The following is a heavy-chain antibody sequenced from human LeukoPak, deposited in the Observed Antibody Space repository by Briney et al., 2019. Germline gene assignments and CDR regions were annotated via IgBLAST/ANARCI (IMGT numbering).Heavy chain of an antibody. V-gene: IGHV4-34*01. CDR2: INPSGSA. D-gene: IGHD3-10*01. Sequence: SETLSLTCAVYGESLSVYYWNWIRQPPGKGLEWIGEINPSGSATYNPSLKSRLTISVDTSQNHFSLKLTSVAAADTAVYYCTRGRGTWGQGTLVTVSS. CDR1: GESLSVYY. CDR3: TRGRGT. J-gene: IGHJ5*02.